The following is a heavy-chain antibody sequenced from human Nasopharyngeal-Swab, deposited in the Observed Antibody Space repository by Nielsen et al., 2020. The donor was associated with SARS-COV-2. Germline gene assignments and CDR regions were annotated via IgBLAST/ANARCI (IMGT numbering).Heavy chain of an antibody. CDR2: IIGRSGKV. V-gene: IGHV3-23*01. J-gene: IGHJ6*02. D-gene: IGHD6-6*01. CDR3: AKQYSRSDYIYYYGMDV. CDR1: GFTFSTYD. Sequence: GESLKISCAASGFTFSTYDVTWVRQAPGKGLEWVSTIIGRSGKVYYADSVEGRFTISRDDSTNTLFVQMDSLRAEDTAVYYCAKQYSRSDYIYYYGMDVWGHGTVVTVSS.